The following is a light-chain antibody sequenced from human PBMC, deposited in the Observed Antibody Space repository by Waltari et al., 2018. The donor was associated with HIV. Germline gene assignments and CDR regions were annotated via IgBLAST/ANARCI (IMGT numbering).Light chain of an antibody. CDR3: CSFADSSTWV. CDR1: SSDLGAYNY. V-gene: IGLV2-11*01. J-gene: IGLJ3*02. Sequence: QSALTQPRSVSGSPGQSVTISCTGASSDLGAYNYVSWYPQHPGKAPRLMIYDVSKRPSGVPDRFSGSKSGNTASLTISGLQAEDEADYYCCSFADSSTWVFGGGTKLTVL. CDR2: DVS.